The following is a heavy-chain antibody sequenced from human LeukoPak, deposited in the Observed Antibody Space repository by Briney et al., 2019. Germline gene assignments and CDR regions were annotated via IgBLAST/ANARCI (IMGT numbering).Heavy chain of an antibody. V-gene: IGHV4-30-2*01. CDR2: IYHSGST. CDR1: GGSISSGGYS. D-gene: IGHD2-2*02. J-gene: IGHJ3*02. Sequence: SETLSLTCAVSGGSISSGGYSWRWIRQPPGKGLEWIGYIYHSGSTYYNPSLKSRVTMSVDRSKNQFSLKLSSVTAADTAVYYCASAYCSSTSCYTDAFDIWGQGTMVTVSS. CDR3: ASAYCSSTSCYTDAFDI.